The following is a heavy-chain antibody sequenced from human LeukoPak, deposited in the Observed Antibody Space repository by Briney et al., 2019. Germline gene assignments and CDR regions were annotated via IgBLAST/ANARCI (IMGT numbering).Heavy chain of an antibody. CDR2: ISSSGGTI. J-gene: IGHJ6*03. CDR1: GFTFGDYV. Sequence: TGGSLRLSCTASGFTFGDYVMSWVRQAPGKGLEWVSYISSSGGTIYYADSIKGRFTISRDNAKNSLYLQMNSLRAEDTAVYYCARTGVDYGIFYYMDVWGKGTTVTISS. D-gene: IGHD4-17*01. CDR3: ARTGVDYGIFYYMDV. V-gene: IGHV3-48*03.